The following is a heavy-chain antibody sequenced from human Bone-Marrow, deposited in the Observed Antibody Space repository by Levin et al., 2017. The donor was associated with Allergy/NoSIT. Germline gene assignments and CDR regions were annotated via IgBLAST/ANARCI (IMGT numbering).Heavy chain of an antibody. D-gene: IGHD3-10*01. CDR2: IYSGGST. J-gene: IGHJ6*03. CDR1: GFTVSSNY. V-gene: IGHV3-53*01. Sequence: GGSLRLSCAASGFTVSSNYMSWVRQAPGKGLEWVSVIYSGGSTYYADSVKGRFTISRDNSKNTLYLQMNSLRAEDTAVYYCAREGRREAGDGSGSYVDGWGKGTTVTVSS. CDR3: AREGRREAGDGSGSYVDG.